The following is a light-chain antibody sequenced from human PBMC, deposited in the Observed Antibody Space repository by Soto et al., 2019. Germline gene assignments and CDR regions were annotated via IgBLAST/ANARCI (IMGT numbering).Light chain of an antibody. J-gene: IGKJ5*01. CDR2: GAS. Sequence: IVFTQAPGIPSLSPGERATPSCRASQSVSSSYLAWYQQKPGQAPRLLIYGASSRATGIPDRFSGSGSGTDFTLTISRLEPEDFAVYYCQQYGSSITFGQGTRLEIK. CDR1: QSVSSSY. CDR3: QQYGSSIT. V-gene: IGKV3-20*01.